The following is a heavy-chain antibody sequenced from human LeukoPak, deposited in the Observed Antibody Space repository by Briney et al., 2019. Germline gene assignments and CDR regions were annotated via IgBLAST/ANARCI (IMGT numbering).Heavy chain of an antibody. CDR2: IFYSGST. CDR1: GGSISSSSYY. D-gene: IGHD6-19*01. CDR3: ARGVDSGWFYYMDL. V-gene: IGHV4-39*01. J-gene: IGHJ6*03. Sequence: PSETLSLTCTVSGGSISSSSYYWGWIRQPPGKGLEWIGSIFYSGSTYYNPSLQSRVTISVDTSKNQFSLKLTSVTAADTAVYYCARGVDSGWFYYMDLWGKGTTVTVSS.